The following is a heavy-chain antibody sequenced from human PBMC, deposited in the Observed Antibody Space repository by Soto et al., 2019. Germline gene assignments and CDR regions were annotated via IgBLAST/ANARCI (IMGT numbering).Heavy chain of an antibody. D-gene: IGHD6-6*01. CDR2: IYYSGST. J-gene: IGHJ5*02. V-gene: IGHV4-59*01. Sequence: SETLSLTCTVSGGSIGSYYWSWIRQPPGKGLEWIGYIYYSGSTNYNPSLKSRVTISVDTSKNRFSLKLSSVTAADTAVYYCARDKGDSSFDPWGQGTLVTVSS. CDR1: GGSIGSYY. CDR3: ARDKGDSSFDP.